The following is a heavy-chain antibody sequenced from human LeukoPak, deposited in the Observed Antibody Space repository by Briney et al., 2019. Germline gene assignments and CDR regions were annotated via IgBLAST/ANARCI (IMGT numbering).Heavy chain of an antibody. CDR1: GFIFSSYT. CDR2: ITTSDGNT. D-gene: IGHD6-13*01. J-gene: IGHJ4*02. CDR3: AKTRPLDSSSWSHGDY. V-gene: IGHV3-23*01. Sequence: GGSLRLSCAASGFIFSSYTMSWVRQAPGKGLEWVSTITTSDGNTYYADSVKGRFTVSRDNSKNTLFLQMNSLRAEDTAVYYCAKTRPLDSSSWSHGDYWGQGTLVTVSS.